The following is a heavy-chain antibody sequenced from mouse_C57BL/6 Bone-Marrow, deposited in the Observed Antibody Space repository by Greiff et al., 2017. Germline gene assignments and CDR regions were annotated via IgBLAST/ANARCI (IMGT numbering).Heavy chain of an antibody. V-gene: IGHV12-3*01. J-gene: IGHJ2*01. CDR2: ITHSGET. Sequence: VQLQESGPGLVKPSQSLFLTCSITGFPITSGYYWIWIRQSPGKPLEWMGYITHSGETFYNPSLQSPISITRETSKNQFFLQLNSGTTEDTAMYYCAGDRRGNPVDYWGQGTTLTVSS. D-gene: IGHD2-1*01. CDR1: GFPITSGYY. CDR3: AGDRRGNPVDY.